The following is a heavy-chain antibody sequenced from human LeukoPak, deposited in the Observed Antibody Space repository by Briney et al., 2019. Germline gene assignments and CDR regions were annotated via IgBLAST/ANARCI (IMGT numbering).Heavy chain of an antibody. V-gene: IGHV4-59*08. J-gene: IGHJ4*02. D-gene: IGHD3-16*01. Sequence: KPSETLSLTCAVYGGSFSSYYWSWIRQPPGKGLEWIGYIYYSGSTNYNPSLKSRATISVDTSKNQFSLKLGSVTAADTAVYYCARRGTTFGPIDYWGQGTLVTVSS. CDR2: IYYSGST. CDR1: GGSFSSYY. CDR3: ARRGTTFGPIDY.